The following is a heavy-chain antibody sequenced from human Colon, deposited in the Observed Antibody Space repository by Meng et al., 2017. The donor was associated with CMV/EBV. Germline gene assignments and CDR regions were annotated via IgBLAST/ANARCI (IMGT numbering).Heavy chain of an antibody. Sequence: LACVASGFNCSNPWMNWVRQAPGKGLEWVGRARKKASGGASDYAATVKGRFSISRDDSKNTLYLQMNDLKTEDTAVYYCATENYGLIDWGQGTLVTVSS. CDR3: ATENYGLID. D-gene: IGHD4-17*01. V-gene: IGHV3-15*07. J-gene: IGHJ4*02. CDR2: ARKKASGGAS. CDR1: GFNCSNPW.